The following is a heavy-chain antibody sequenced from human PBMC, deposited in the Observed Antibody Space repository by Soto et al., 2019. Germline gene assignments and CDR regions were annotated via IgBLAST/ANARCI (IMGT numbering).Heavy chain of an antibody. CDR3: ARHREHSSGWYFDY. CDR2: IYPVDSDT. CDR1: GYSFTNYW. Sequence: PGASLKISCKGSGYSFTNYWIGLVRQMPGKGLEWMGIIYPVDSDTTYNQSFQGQVTISVDKSITTAYLQWSSLKASDTAMYYCARHREHSSGWYFDYWGQGTLVTVSS. D-gene: IGHD6-19*01. V-gene: IGHV5-51*01. J-gene: IGHJ4*02.